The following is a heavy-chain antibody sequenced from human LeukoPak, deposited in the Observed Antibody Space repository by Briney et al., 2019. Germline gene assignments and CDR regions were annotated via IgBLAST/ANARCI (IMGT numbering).Heavy chain of an antibody. V-gene: IGHV3-21*01. CDR3: ARAVITGTKFDY. J-gene: IGHJ4*02. Sequence: GRSLRLSCAAFGFTFSSYSMNWVRQAPGKGLEWVSSISSSSSYIYYADSVKGRFTISRDNAKNSLYLQMNSLRAEDTAVYYCARAVITGTKFDYWGQGTLVTVSS. D-gene: IGHD1-7*01. CDR1: GFTFSSYS. CDR2: ISSSSSYI.